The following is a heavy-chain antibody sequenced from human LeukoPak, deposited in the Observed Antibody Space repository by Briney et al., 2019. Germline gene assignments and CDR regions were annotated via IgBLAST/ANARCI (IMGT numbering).Heavy chain of an antibody. V-gene: IGHV4-34*01. Sequence: SETLSLTCAVYGGSFRGYYWSWIRQPPGKGLEWVGEINHSGSTNYNPSLKSRVTISVDTSKNQFSLKLSSVTAADTAVYHCARARQRVVTSYYYYYGMDVWGQGTTVTVSS. CDR3: ARARQRVVTSYYYYYGMDV. D-gene: IGHD2-21*02. CDR1: GGSFRGYY. CDR2: INHSGST. J-gene: IGHJ6*02.